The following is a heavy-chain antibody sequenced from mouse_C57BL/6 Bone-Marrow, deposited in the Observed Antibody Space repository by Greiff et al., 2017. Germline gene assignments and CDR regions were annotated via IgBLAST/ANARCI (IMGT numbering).Heavy chain of an antibody. J-gene: IGHJ2*01. Sequence: VQLQQPGAELVKPGASVKMSCKASGYTFPSYWITWVKQRPGQGLGWIGDIYPTSGRTNYNEKFKSKAILTVDTSSNTAYMQLDSLTSEDSAVFYCARTGPLGQSLYYWGQGTTLTVSA. V-gene: IGHV1-55*01. CDR3: ARTGPLGQSLYY. CDR1: GYTFPSYW. D-gene: IGHD4-1*01. CDR2: IYPTSGRT.